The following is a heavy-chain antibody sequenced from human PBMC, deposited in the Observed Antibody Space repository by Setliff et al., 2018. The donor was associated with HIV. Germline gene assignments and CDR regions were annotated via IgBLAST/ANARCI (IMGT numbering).Heavy chain of an antibody. D-gene: IGHD3-9*01. CDR1: GGSISSGGFY. CDR3: ARQTWEYYDTLTGYYRSPKNFDS. J-gene: IGHJ4*02. Sequence: SETLSLTCTVTGGSISSGGFYWTWIRQHPGKGLEWIGTISYTGSTCYDPSLKSRVTISLDTSKNQFFLKLSSVTAPDTAIYYCARQTWEYYDTLTGYYRSPKNFDSWGQGTLVTVSS. CDR2: ISYTGST. V-gene: IGHV4-39*01.